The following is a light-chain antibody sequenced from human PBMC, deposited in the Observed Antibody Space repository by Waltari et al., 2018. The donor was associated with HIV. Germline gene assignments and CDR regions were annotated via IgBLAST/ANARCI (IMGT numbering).Light chain of an antibody. J-gene: IGKJ4*01. CDR2: AAS. CDR1: QSVSTY. V-gene: IGKV1-39*01. Sequence: DIQMTQSQSSLSASVGDRVTITCRASQSVSTYLNWYQYKPGKAPKRLIYAASSLQSGVPSRFSGSGSGTDFTLTISSLQRDDSATYYCQESHSSSLTFGGGTGVEI. CDR3: QESHSSSLT.